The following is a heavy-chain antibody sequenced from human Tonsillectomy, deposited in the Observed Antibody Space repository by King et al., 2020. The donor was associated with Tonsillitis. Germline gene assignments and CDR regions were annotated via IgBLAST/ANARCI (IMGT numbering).Heavy chain of an antibody. CDR1: GGTFSSYA. D-gene: IGHD3-22*01. J-gene: IGHJ2*01. V-gene: IGHV1-69*09. CDR2: IIPILGIA. CDR3: ARDTESSSGRYWYFDL. Sequence: VQLVESGAEVKKPGSSVKISCKASGGTFSSYAISWVRQAPGQGLEWMGRIIPILGIANYAQKFQGRVTITADKSTSTAYMELSSLRSEDTAVYYCARDTESSSGRYWYFDLWGRGTLVTVSS.